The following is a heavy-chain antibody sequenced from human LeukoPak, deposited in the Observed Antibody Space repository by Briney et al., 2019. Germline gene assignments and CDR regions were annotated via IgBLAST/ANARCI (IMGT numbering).Heavy chain of an antibody. V-gene: IGHV3-20*04. J-gene: IGHJ3*02. CDR2: INWNGGST. CDR1: GFTFDNYG. CDR3: ARVDCGGDCYSGAFDI. Sequence: GGSLRLSCAASGFTFDNYGMSWVRQAPGKGLEWVSGINWNGGSTGYADSVKGRFTISRDNAKNSLYLQMSSLRAEDTALYYCARVDCGGDCYSGAFDIWGQGTMVTVSS. D-gene: IGHD2-21*02.